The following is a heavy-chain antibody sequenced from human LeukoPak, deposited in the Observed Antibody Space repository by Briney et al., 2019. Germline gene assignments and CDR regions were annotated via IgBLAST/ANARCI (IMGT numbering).Heavy chain of an antibody. D-gene: IGHD5-18*01. CDR1: GFTFSSYG. CDR2: ISYDGSNK. J-gene: IGHJ4*02. V-gene: IGHV3-30*18. Sequence: GGSLRLSCAASGFTFSSYGMHWVRQAPGKGLEWVAVISYDGSNKYYADSVKGRFTISRDNSKNTLYLQMNSLRAEDTAVYYCAKIQLWFKDYFDYWGQGTLVAVSS. CDR3: AKIQLWFKDYFDY.